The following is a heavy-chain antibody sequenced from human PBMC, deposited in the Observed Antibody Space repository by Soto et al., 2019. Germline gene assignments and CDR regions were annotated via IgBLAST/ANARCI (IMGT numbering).Heavy chain of an antibody. CDR2: ISGNGGST. V-gene: IGHV3-23*01. D-gene: IGHD6-6*01. J-gene: IGHJ4*02. CDR1: GFTFSVYA. CDR3: AKDRTFGPPLVRFDS. Sequence: GESLKISCGASGFTFSVYAMTWVRQAPGKGLEWVSAISGNGGSTYYADSVKGRFTISRGNSKSTLHLQMNSLRVEDTAVYYCAKDRTFGPPLVRFDSWGQGTLVTVSS.